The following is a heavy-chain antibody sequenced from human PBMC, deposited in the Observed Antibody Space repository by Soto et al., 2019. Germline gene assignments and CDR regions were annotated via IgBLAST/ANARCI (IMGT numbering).Heavy chain of an antibody. CDR2: ISWNSGSI. Sequence: EVQLVESGGGLVQPGRSLRLSCAASGFTFDDYAMHWVRQAPGKGLEWVSGISWNSGSIGYADSVKGRFTISRDNAKNSLYLQMNSLRAEDTALYYCAKGIAVACTGTWGAFDIWGQGTMVTVSS. V-gene: IGHV3-9*01. CDR1: GFTFDDYA. CDR3: AKGIAVACTGTWGAFDI. D-gene: IGHD6-19*01. J-gene: IGHJ3*02.